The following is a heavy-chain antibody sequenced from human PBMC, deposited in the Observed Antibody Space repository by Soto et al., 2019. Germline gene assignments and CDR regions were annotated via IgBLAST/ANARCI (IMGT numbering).Heavy chain of an antibody. CDR1: GYSFTSYG. V-gene: IGHV1-18*01. CDR3: ARVPGWRETYYYYGMDV. J-gene: IGHJ6*02. CDR2: ISAYNGNT. Sequence: PGESLKISCKGSGYSFTSYGVSWVRQAPGQGLEWMGWISAYNGNTNYAQKLQGRVTMTTDTSTSTAYMELRSLRSDDTAVYYCARVPGWRETYYYYGMDVWGQGTTVTVSS.